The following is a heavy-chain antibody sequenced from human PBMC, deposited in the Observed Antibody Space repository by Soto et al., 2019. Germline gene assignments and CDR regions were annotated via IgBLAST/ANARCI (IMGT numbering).Heavy chain of an antibody. D-gene: IGHD2-21*02. CDR1: GGSISSYY. CDR3: ARPKQPYFGRDSYYVLGYWYFDL. Sequence: SETLSLTCTVSGGSISSYYWSWIRQPPGKGLEWIGYIYYSGSTNYNPSLKSRVTISVDTSKNQFSLKMSSVTAADTAVYYCARPKQPYFGRDSYYVLGYWYFDLWGRGTLVT. V-gene: IGHV4-59*01. J-gene: IGHJ2*01. CDR2: IYYSGST.